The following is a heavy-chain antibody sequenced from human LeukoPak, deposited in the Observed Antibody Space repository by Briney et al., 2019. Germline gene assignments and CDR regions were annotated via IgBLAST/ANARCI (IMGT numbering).Heavy chain of an antibody. V-gene: IGHV1-8*01. D-gene: IGHD5/OR15-5a*01. J-gene: IGHJ4*02. CDR3: ARGVGIVSTISKKHFDD. CDR1: GYTFTSYD. CDR2: MNPNSGNT. Sequence: ASVKVSCKASGYTFTSYDINWVRQATGQGLEWMGWMNPNSGNTGYAQKFQGRVTMTRNTSINTAYMELSSLRSEDTAIYCARGVGIVSTISKKHFDDWGQGTLVTVSP.